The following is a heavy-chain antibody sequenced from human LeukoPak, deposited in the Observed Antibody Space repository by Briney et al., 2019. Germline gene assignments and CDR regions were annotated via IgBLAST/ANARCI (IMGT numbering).Heavy chain of an antibody. CDR2: INHSGST. CDR1: GGSFSGYY. D-gene: IGHD1-26*01. J-gene: IGHJ4*02. Sequence: SETLSLTCAVYGGSFSGYYWSWIRQPAGKGLEWIGEINHSGSTNYNPSLKSRVTISVDKSKNQFSLKLSSVTAADTAVYYCNRGSGVFDYWGRGTLVTVSS. CDR3: NRGSGVFDY. V-gene: IGHV4-34*01.